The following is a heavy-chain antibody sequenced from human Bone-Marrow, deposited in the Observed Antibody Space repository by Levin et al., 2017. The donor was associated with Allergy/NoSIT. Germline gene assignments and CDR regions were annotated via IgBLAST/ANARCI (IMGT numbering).Heavy chain of an antibody. CDR3: ATSCGSSTSCYF. Sequence: GESLKISCAASGFTFSSYWMSWVRQAPGRGLEWVANIKQDGSAKYYVDSVKGRFTISRDNAKNSLYLQMNSLRAEDTAVYYCATSCGSSTSCYFWGQGTLVTVSS. D-gene: IGHD2-2*01. CDR1: GFTFSSYW. V-gene: IGHV3-7*01. J-gene: IGHJ4*02. CDR2: IKQDGSAK.